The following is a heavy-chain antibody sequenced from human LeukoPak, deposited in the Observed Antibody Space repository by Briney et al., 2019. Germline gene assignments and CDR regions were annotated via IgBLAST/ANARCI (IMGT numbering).Heavy chain of an antibody. Sequence: GGSLRLSCAASGFISSDYSLHWVRQAPGKGLEWVAVTLYDGTMAYYADSVKGRFTISRDNSKNTLYLQMNSLRAEDTAVYYCAKDGLGYSGSYSPLYYYYYYMDVWGKGTTVTISS. CDR3: AKDGLGYSGSYSPLYYYYYYMDV. CDR2: TLYDGTMA. CDR1: GFISSDYS. D-gene: IGHD1-26*01. V-gene: IGHV3-30*04. J-gene: IGHJ6*03.